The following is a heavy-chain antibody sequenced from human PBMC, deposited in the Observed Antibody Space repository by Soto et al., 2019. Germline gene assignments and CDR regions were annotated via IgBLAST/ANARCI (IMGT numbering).Heavy chain of an antibody. J-gene: IGHJ4*02. D-gene: IGHD5-12*01. CDR2: IGGSGGST. CDR3: AGAEDAYGYQDHFDF. Sequence: EVQLLESGGGLVHPGGSLRLSCEASGFSFSSFAMSWVRQAPGKGLEWVSGIGGSGGSTYYADSVKGRFTISRDNSKNALYLQMNSLRVEDTAVYYCAGAEDAYGYQDHFDFWGQGSLVTVSS. CDR1: GFSFSSFA. V-gene: IGHV3-23*01.